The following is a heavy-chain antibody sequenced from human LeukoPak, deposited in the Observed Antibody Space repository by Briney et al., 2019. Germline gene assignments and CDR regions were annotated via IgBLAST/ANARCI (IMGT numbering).Heavy chain of an antibody. CDR3: ARGYAAGTWDAFDI. J-gene: IGHJ3*02. D-gene: IGHD6-13*01. CDR1: GYTFTGYY. V-gene: IGHV1-2*02. CDR2: INPNSGGT. Sequence: ASVKVSCKASGYTFTGYYMHWVRQAPGQGLEWMGWINPNSGGTNYAQKFQGRVTMTRDTSISTAYMELSRLRSDDTAVYYCARGYAAGTWDAFDIWGQGTMVTVSS.